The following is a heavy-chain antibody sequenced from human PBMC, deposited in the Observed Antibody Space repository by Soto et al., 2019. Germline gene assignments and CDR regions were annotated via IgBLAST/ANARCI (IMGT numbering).Heavy chain of an antibody. CDR2: IYYSGST. V-gene: IGHV4-39*01. CDR1: GGSISSRNYX. Sequence: QXQLQESGPGLVKPSETLSLICTVSGGSISSRNYXXGWIRQPPGKGLEWIGSIYYSGSTYYNPSLKSRVTXXXXXXXXXXXXXXXXXXXXXXXVHYCARHGHSDFWSSPYWYFDLWGRGTLVTVSS. D-gene: IGHD3-3*01. J-gene: IGHJ2*01. CDR3: ARHGHSDFWSSPYWYFDL.